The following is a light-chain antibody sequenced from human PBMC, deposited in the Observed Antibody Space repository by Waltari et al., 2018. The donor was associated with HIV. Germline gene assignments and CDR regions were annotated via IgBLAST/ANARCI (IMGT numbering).Light chain of an antibody. CDR1: SSNVGSYNL. CDR3: CSYAGSSNWV. CDR2: EGI. V-gene: IGLV2-23*01. J-gene: IGLJ3*02. Sequence: QSALTQPASVSGSPGQSITISCPGSSSNVGSYNLVSWSQQHPGKAPKLLLYEGINRPSGGSKRFSGAKSGNTASRIIAGLHAEDEADYYCCSYAGSSNWVFGGGTKLTVL.